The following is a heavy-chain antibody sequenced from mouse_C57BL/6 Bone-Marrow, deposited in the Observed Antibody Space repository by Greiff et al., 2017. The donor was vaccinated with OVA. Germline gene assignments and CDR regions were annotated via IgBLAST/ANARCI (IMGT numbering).Heavy chain of an antibody. V-gene: IGHV1-15*01. CDR1: GYTFTDYE. CDR3: TKVYDGYYLYYFDY. Sequence: VQLKQSGAELVRPGASVTLSCKASGYTFTDYEMHWVKQTPVHGLEWIGAIDPETGGTAYNQKFKGKAILTADKSSSTAYMELRSLTSEDSAVYYCTKVYDGYYLYYFDYWGQGTTLTVSS. D-gene: IGHD2-3*01. CDR2: IDPETGGT. J-gene: IGHJ2*01.